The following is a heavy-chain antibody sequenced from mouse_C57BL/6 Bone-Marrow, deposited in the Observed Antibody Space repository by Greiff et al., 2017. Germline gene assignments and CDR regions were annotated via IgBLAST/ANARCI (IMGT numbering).Heavy chain of an antibody. CDR3: ARPYYDSSSLYFDY. CDR2: ISSGGSYT. CDR1: GFTFSSYG. V-gene: IGHV5-6*01. J-gene: IGHJ2*01. Sequence: EVMLVESGGDLVKPGGSLKLSCAASGFTFSSYGMSWVRQTPGKRLEWVATISSGGSYTYYPDSVKGRFTISRDNAKNTLYLQMSSLKSDSTALEYCARPYYDSSSLYFDYWGQGTTLTVSS. D-gene: IGHD1-1*01.